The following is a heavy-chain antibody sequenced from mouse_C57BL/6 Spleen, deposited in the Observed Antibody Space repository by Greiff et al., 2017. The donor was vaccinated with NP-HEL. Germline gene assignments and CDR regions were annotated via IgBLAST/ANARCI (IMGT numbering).Heavy chain of an antibody. J-gene: IGHJ2*01. CDR2: ISSGSSTI. Sequence: EVMLVESGGGLVKPGGSLKLSCAASGFTFSDYGMHWVRQAPEKGLEWVAYISSGSSTIYYADTVKGRFTIYRDNAKNTLFLQMTSLRSEDTAMYYCARGGYYGQRGDYWGQGTTLTVSS. D-gene: IGHD1-1*01. CDR1: GFTFSDYG. CDR3: ARGGYYGQRGDY. V-gene: IGHV5-17*01.